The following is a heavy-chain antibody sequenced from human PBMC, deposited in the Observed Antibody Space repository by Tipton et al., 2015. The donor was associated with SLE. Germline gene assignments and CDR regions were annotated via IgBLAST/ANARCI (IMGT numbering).Heavy chain of an antibody. CDR2: SNTDTGIP. CDR3: ARVAAGAFDI. CDR1: GYIFSDHA. Sequence: QVQLVQSGAEVKKPGASVTVSCKASGYIFSDHAINWVRQAPGQGLEWMGWSNTDTGIPTYAQGFTGRYAFSLDTSVSTAYLQITGLRAEDTAIYYCARVAAGAFDIWGHGTMVSVSP. J-gene: IGHJ3*02. V-gene: IGHV7-4-1*02.